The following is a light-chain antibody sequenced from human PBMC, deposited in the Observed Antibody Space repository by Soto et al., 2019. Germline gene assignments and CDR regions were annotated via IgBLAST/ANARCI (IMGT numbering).Light chain of an antibody. CDR1: PSVSSY. V-gene: IGKV3-11*01. CDR2: DAS. CDR3: QQRSNWPPWT. J-gene: IGKJ1*01. Sequence: NVFTQFPTHPALVPREKTNLSCRANPSVSSYLAWYQQKPGQAPRLLIYDASNRATGIPARFSGSGSGTDFTLTISSLAPEDFAVYYCQQRSNWPPWTFGQGTKVEIK.